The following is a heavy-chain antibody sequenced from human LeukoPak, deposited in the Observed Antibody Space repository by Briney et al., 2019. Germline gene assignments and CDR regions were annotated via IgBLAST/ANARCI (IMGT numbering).Heavy chain of an antibody. CDR1: GGSISSSSYY. V-gene: IGHV4-39*01. Sequence: SETLSLTCTVSGGSISSSSYYWGWIRQPPGKGLEWIGSIYYSGSTYYNPSLKSRVTISVDTSKNQFSLKLSSVTAADTAVYYCANTYYDFWSGYPEGGFDYWGQGTLVTVSS. J-gene: IGHJ4*02. CDR3: ANTYYDFWSGYPEGGFDY. D-gene: IGHD3-3*01. CDR2: IYYSGST.